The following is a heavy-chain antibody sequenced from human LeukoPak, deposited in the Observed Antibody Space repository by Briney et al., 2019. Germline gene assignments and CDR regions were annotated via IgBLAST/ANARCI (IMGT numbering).Heavy chain of an antibody. D-gene: IGHD2-21*02. CDR2: FSSGGRT. CDR1: GFTVSTYS. Sequence: GGSLRLSCGASGFTVSTYSMSWAPQSPGKALEWVATFSSGGRTSYADSVKGRFTISRDTSQNTVYLQMNSLRDEDTALYYGARDGGYCGGDHCYGGFNYWGQGTLVTVSS. J-gene: IGHJ4*02. V-gene: IGHV3-53*01. CDR3: ARDGGYCGGDHCYGGFNY.